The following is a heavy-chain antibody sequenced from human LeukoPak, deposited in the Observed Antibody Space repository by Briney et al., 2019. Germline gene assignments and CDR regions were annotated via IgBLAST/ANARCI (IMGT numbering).Heavy chain of an antibody. CDR2: IYYSGST. D-gene: IGHD3-10*01. J-gene: IGHJ4*02. V-gene: IGHV4-59*12. CDR3: ARRLNYYGSGSYYNSGPLDY. Sequence: RRAPGKGLEWIGYIYYSGSTNYNPSLKSRVTISVDTSKNQFSLKLSSVTAADTAVYYCARRLNYYGSGSYYNSGPLDYWGQGTLVTVSS.